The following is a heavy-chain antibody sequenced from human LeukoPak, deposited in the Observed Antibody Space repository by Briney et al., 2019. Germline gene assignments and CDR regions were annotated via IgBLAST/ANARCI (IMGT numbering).Heavy chain of an antibody. CDR1: GFTFSSYS. V-gene: IGHV3-21*01. Sequence: GGSLRLSCAASGFTFSSYSMNWVRQAPGKGLEWASSISGSSSYIFYADSVKGRFTISRDNAKNSLYLQMNSLRDEDTAVYYCAREPVGATPYYFDYWGQGTLVTVSS. CDR3: AREPVGATPYYFDY. D-gene: IGHD1-26*01. J-gene: IGHJ4*02. CDR2: ISGSSSYI.